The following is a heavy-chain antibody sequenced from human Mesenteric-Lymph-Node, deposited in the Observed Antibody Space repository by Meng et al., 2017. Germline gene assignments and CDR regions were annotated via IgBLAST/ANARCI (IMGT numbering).Heavy chain of an antibody. CDR2: IYYSGST. J-gene: IGHJ5*02. Sequence: SETLSLTCTVSGGSVSSGSYYWSWIRQPPGKGLEWIGYIYYSGSTNYNPSLKSRVTISVDTSKNQFFLKLISVTAADTAVYYCATLRWGYSNNWFEPWGQGTLVTFSS. CDR1: GGSVSSGSYY. CDR3: ATLRWGYSNNWFEP. V-gene: IGHV4-61*01. D-gene: IGHD1-26*01.